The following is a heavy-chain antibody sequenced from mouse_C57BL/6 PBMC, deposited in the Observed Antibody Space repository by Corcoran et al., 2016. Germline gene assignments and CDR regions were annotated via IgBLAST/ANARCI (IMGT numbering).Heavy chain of an antibody. CDR1: GYTFTTYG. J-gene: IGHJ2*01. CDR2: INTYSGVP. V-gene: IGHV9-3*01. D-gene: IGHD2-3*01. Sequence: QIQLVQSGPELKKPGETVKISCKASGYTFTTYGMSWVKQAPGKGLKWMGWINTYSGVPTYADDFKGRFAFSLETSASTAYLQINNLKNEDTATYFCASGGYYDYFDYWGQGTTLTVSS. CDR3: ASGGYYDYFDY.